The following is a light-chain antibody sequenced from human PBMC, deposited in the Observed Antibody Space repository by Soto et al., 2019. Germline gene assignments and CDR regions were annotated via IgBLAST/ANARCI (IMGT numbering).Light chain of an antibody. CDR2: DVS. J-gene: IGLJ1*01. CDR3: CSYAGSYTYV. V-gene: IGLV2-11*01. Sequence: QLVLTQPRSVSGSPGQSVTISCTGTSSDVGGYHYVSWYQQHPGKAPKLMIYDVSTRPSGVPDRFSGSKSGNTASLTISGLQAEDEADYYCCSYAGSYTYVFGTGTKVTVL. CDR1: SSDVGGYHY.